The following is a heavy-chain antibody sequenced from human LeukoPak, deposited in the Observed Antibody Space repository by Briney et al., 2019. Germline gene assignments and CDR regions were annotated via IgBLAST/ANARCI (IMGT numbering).Heavy chain of an antibody. V-gene: IGHV4-30-4*01. CDR2: IYYSGST. Sequence: PSQPLSLTCTVSGGSISSGDYYWSWIRQPPGKGLEWIGYIYYSGSTYYNPSPKSRVTISVDTSKNQFSLKLSSVTAADTAVYYCARGITYYYDSSGYYSGSRAFDIWGQGTMVTVSS. CDR3: ARGITYYYDSSGYYSGSRAFDI. J-gene: IGHJ3*02. CDR1: GGSISSGDYY. D-gene: IGHD3-22*01.